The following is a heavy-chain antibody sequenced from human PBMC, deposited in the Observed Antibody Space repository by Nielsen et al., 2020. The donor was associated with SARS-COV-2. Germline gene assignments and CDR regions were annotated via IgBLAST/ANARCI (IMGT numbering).Heavy chain of an antibody. CDR3: ARSGGSGNFDY. J-gene: IGHJ4*02. CDR2: ISWNSGSI. V-gene: IGHV3-9*01. D-gene: IGHD3-10*01. Sequence: SLKISCAASGFTFDDYAMHWVRQAPGKGLEWVSGISWNSGSIGYADSVKGRFTISRENAKNSLYLQMNSLRAEDTAVYYCARSGGSGNFDYWGQGTLVTVSS. CDR1: GFTFDDYA.